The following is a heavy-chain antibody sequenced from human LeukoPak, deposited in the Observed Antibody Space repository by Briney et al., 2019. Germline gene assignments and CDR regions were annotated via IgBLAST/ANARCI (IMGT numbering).Heavy chain of an antibody. CDR3: ARDIVVVVAATRDPQGNYYYGMDV. Sequence: ASAKVSCKASGYTFTSYGISWVRQAPGQGLEWMVWISAYNGNTNYAQKLQGRVTMTTDTSTSTAYMELRSMRSDDTAVYYCARDIVVVVAATRDPQGNYYYGMDVWGQGTTVTVSS. CDR1: GYTFTSYG. CDR2: ISAYNGNT. J-gene: IGHJ6*02. V-gene: IGHV1-18*01. D-gene: IGHD2-15*01.